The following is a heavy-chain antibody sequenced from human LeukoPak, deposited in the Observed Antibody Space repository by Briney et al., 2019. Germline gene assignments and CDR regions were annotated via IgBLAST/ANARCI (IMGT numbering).Heavy chain of an antibody. J-gene: IGHJ6*03. CDR1: GFTFSSYG. CDR2: IRYDGSNK. V-gene: IGHV3-30*02. CDR3: AKDTVKVTTIRRVPHYMDV. Sequence: GGSLRLSCAASGFTFSSYGMHWVRQAPGKGLEGVAFIRYDGSNKYYADSVKGRFTISRDSSKNTLYLQMNSLRTEDTAVYYCAKDTVKVTTIRRVPHYMDVWGKGTTVTISS. D-gene: IGHD5-12*01.